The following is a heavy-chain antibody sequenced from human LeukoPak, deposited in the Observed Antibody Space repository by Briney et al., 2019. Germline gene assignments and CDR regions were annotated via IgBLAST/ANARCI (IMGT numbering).Heavy chain of an antibody. CDR1: GGSIRSFY. D-gene: IGHD3-10*01. CDR3: ARHYGSGRPYFDY. J-gene: IGHJ4*02. V-gene: IGHV4-59*08. CDR2: ISHSGST. Sequence: SETLSLTCTVSGGSIRSFYWSWIRQPPGKGLEWIGYISHSGSTSYNASLESRVTMSVDTSKNQFSLSLNSVTAADTAVYYCARHYGSGRPYFDYWGQGTLVTVSS.